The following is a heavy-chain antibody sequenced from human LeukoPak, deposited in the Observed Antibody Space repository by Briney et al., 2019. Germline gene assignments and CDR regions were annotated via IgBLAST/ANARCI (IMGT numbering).Heavy chain of an antibody. D-gene: IGHD6-19*01. CDR2: INEDGSEK. CDR1: GFIFSGCW. Sequence: GGSLRLSRAASGFIFSGCWMTWVRQAPGKGLEWVANINEDGSEKYYVDSVKGRFTISRDNAKNSLYLQMNSLRAEDTAVYYCASYRGVAVWGQGTLVTVSS. CDR3: ASYRGVAV. V-gene: IGHV3-7*05. J-gene: IGHJ4*02.